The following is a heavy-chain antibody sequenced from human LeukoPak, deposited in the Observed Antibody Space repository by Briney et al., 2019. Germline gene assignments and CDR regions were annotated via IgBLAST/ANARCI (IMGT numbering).Heavy chain of an antibody. Sequence: PGGSLRLSCAASGFSFNDYTMHWVRQAPGKGLEWVSGITWNGNNIAYADSVKGRFTISRDNTRNTLYLQMSSLRPEDTALYYCAKGSGYYYDRISFDYWGRGNLVTVSS. V-gene: IGHV3-9*01. CDR3: AKGSGYYYDRISFDY. J-gene: IGHJ4*02. D-gene: IGHD3-22*01. CDR1: GFSFNDYT. CDR2: ITWNGNNI.